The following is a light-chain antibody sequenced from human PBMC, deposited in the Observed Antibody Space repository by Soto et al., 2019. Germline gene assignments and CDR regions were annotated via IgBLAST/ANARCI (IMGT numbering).Light chain of an antibody. J-gene: IGLJ1*01. CDR2: DVS. Sequence: QSALTQPASLSGSPGQSITISCTGTSSDVGGYNYVSWYQQHPGKAPKLMIYDVSNRPSGVSNRFSGSKSGNTASLTISGLQAEDEADYYCSSYRVSRTTHDVFGTGTKLTVL. CDR1: SSDVGGYNY. V-gene: IGLV2-14*03. CDR3: SSYRVSRTTHDV.